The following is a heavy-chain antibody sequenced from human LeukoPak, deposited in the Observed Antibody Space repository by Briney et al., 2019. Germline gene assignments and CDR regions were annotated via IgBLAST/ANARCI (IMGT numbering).Heavy chain of an antibody. Sequence: AASVKVSCKASGYTFTGYYMHWVRQAPRQGLEWMGLISGYNGNTNYAQKLQGRVTMTTDTSTSTAYMELRSLRSDDTAVYYCARDRGNEIRKVGATEWFDPWGQGTLVTVSS. CDR2: ISGYNGNT. CDR1: GYTFTGYY. CDR3: ARDRGNEIRKVGATEWFDP. V-gene: IGHV1-18*04. J-gene: IGHJ5*02. D-gene: IGHD1-26*01.